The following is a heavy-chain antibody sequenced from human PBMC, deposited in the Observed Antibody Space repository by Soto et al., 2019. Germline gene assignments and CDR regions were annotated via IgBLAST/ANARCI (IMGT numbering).Heavy chain of an antibody. J-gene: IGHJ4*02. CDR3: ATDYSGYDYFAGIAVAGTYDY. Sequence: PSVKVSCKASGGTFSSYAISWVRQAPGQGLEWMGGIIPIFGTANYAQKFQGRVTITADESTSTAYMELSSLRSEDTAVYYCATDYSGYDYFAGIAVAGTYDYWGQGTLVTVSS. D-gene: IGHD6-19*01. CDR1: GGTFSSYA. CDR2: IIPIFGTA. V-gene: IGHV1-69*13.